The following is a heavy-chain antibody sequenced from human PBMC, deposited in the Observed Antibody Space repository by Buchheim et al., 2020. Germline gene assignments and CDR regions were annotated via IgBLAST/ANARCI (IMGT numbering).Heavy chain of an antibody. V-gene: IGHV4-4*02. CDR3: ARAMLFGYSYRN. Sequence: QVLLQESGPGLVEPSGTLSLTCAVSGASISGRTWWSWVRQSPGKGLEWIGEMHYGGGAQYNPSLKSRVALSMDRSMNHFSLRLTSVTAADTAVYYCARAMLFGYSYRNWGQGTL. D-gene: IGHD5-18*01. CDR2: MHYGGGA. CDR1: GASISGRTW. J-gene: IGHJ4*02.